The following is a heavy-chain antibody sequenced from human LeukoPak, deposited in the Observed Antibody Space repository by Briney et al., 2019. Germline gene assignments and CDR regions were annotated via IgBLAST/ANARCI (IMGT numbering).Heavy chain of an antibody. V-gene: IGHV1-69*04. CDR3: ARRGYGDGYCSSTSCSLGTFDY. CDR1: GGTFSSYA. J-gene: IGHJ4*02. D-gene: IGHD2-2*03. Sequence: SVKVSCKASGGTFSSYAISWVRQAPGQGLEWMGRIIPILGIANYAQKFRGRVTITADKSTSTAYMELSSLRSEDTAVYYCARRGYGDGYCSSTSCSLGTFDYWGQGTLVTVSS. CDR2: IIPILGIA.